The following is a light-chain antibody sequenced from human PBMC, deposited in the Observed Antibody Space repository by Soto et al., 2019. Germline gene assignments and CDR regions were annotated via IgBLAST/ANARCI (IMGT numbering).Light chain of an antibody. CDR3: QKYNSAPHT. J-gene: IGKJ2*01. CDR1: QGISNY. Sequence: DNLMIQSPSSVSASVGDRDTITCRASQGISNYLAWYQQKPGKVPKLLIYAASTLQSGVPSRFSGSGSGTDFTLTISSLQPEDVATYYCQKYNSAPHTFGQGTKLEIK. CDR2: AAS. V-gene: IGKV1-27*01.